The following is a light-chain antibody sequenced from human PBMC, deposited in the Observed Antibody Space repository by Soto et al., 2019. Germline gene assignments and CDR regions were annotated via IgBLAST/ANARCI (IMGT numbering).Light chain of an antibody. CDR2: DAS. CDR1: QSVSSN. Sequence: EIVITQSPSTLSCSACERSNLSCRASQSVSSNLAWYQQKPGQAPRLLIYDASTRATGIPARFSGSGSGTEFTLTISSLQSEDFAVYYCQQYNNWPPRTFGQGTKVDIK. CDR3: QQYNNWPPRT. V-gene: IGKV3-15*01. J-gene: IGKJ1*01.